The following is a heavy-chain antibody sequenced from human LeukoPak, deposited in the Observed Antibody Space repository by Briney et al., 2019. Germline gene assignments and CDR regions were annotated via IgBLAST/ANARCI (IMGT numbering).Heavy chain of an antibody. CDR1: GFTVSSNY. CDR2: IYSGGST. CDR3: ASDYPLYYYYLDV. Sequence: PGGSLRLSCAASGFTVSSNYMSWVRQAPGKGLEWVSVIYSGGSTYYADSVKGRFTISRDNSKNTLFLQMNSLRVEDTAVYYCASDYPLYYYYLDVWGKGTTVTVSS. J-gene: IGHJ6*03. V-gene: IGHV3-66*01.